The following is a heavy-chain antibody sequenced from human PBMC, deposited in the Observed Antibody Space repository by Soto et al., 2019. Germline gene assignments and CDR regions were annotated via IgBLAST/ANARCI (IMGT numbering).Heavy chain of an antibody. D-gene: IGHD1-26*01. V-gene: IGHV4-59*08. Sequence: QVQLQQSGPRLVKPSETLSLTCTVSSGPSRSYNWGWIRQSPRRGLEWIGYVYYTGETAYNTSLKSRVTISAATSTNLISLILSSVTAADTAVYYCVSQGIDYLHALADVWGQGTTVTVSS. CDR3: VSQGIDYLHALADV. CDR1: SGPSRSYN. J-gene: IGHJ6*02. CDR2: VYYTGET.